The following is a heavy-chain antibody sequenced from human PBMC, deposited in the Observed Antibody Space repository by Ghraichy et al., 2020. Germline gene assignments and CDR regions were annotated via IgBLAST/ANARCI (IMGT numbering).Heavy chain of an antibody. CDR2: IIPILGIA. CDR3: ARWGADYSNYEDDY. J-gene: IGHJ4*02. CDR1: GGTFSSYT. D-gene: IGHD4-11*01. Sequence: SVKVSCKASGGTFSSYTISWVRQAPGQGLEWMGRIIPILGIANYAQKFQGRVTITADKSTSTAYMELSSLRSEDTAVYYCARWGADYSNYEDDYWGQGTLVTVSS. V-gene: IGHV1-69*02.